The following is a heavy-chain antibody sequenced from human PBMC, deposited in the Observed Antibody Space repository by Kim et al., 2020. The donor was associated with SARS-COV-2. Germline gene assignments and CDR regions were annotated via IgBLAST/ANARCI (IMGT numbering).Heavy chain of an antibody. CDR3: AREGLVVGAIHDAFDI. D-gene: IGHD1-26*01. V-gene: IGHV3-21*01. J-gene: IGHJ3*02. Sequence: GGSLRLSCAASGFTFSSYSMNWVRQAPGKGLEWVSSISSSSSYIYYADSVKGRFTISRDNAKNSLYLQMNSLRAEDTAVYYCAREGLVVGAIHDAFDIWGQGTMVTVSS. CDR1: GFTFSSYS. CDR2: ISSSSSYI.